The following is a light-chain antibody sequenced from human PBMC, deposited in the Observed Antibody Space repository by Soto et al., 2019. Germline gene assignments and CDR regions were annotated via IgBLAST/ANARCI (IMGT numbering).Light chain of an antibody. V-gene: IGLV2-23*02. J-gene: IGLJ1*01. CDR2: EVS. CDR1: SSDVGSYNL. CDR3: CSYAGSSTYV. Sequence: HSVLTQPASVSGSPGQSSTISCTRTSSDVGSYNLVSWYQQHPGKAPKLMIYEVSKRPSGVSNRFSGSKSGNTASLTISGPQAEDETDYYCCSYAGSSTYVFGTGTKVTVL.